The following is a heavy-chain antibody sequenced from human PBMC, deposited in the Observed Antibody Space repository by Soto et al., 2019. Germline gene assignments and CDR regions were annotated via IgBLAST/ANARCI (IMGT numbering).Heavy chain of an antibody. CDR3: VRHAKLTTVNDNLGHSYGLDV. Sequence: VGSLRLSCASSVFTFSTFDMSCVRHPPGKWLEWVSVISGSGVNPYYADSVKGRFTISRDNSKTTLYLQMNSLRAEDTALYYCVRHAKLTTVNDNLGHSYGLDVWGQATTVTVSS. V-gene: IGHV3-23*01. CDR2: ISGSGVNP. J-gene: IGHJ6*02. CDR1: VFTFSTFD. D-gene: IGHD4-4*01.